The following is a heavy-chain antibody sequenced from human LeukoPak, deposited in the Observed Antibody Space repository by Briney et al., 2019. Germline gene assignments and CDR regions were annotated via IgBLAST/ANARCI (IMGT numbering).Heavy chain of an antibody. J-gene: IGHJ4*02. Sequence: GESLKIPCKASGYSFSNYWIGWVRQMPGKGLEWMGIIYPGDSDTRYSPSVQGQVTISVDKSINTAYLQWNSLRASDSAMCYCARRAARGISAAGTDCWGQGTLVTVSS. D-gene: IGHD6-13*01. CDR2: IYPGDSDT. CDR1: GYSFSNYW. V-gene: IGHV5-51*01. CDR3: ARRAARGISAAGTDC.